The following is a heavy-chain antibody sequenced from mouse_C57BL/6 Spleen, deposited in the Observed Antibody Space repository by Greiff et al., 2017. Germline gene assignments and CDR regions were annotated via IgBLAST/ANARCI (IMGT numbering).Heavy chain of an antibody. CDR1: GFSLTSYG. D-gene: IGHD2-4*01. CDR2: IWSGGST. V-gene: IGHV2-2*01. Sequence: QVQLQQSGPGLVQPSQSLSITCTVSGFSLTSYGVHWVRQSPGKGLEWLGVIWSGGSTDYNAAFISRLGISKDNSKSQVFFKMNSLQADDTAIYYCARGDDYEGAWFAYWGQGTLVTVSA. CDR3: ARGDDYEGAWFAY. J-gene: IGHJ3*01.